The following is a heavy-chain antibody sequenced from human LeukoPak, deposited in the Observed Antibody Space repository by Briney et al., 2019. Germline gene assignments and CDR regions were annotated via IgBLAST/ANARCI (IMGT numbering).Heavy chain of an antibody. D-gene: IGHD3-3*01. J-gene: IGHJ4*02. CDR3: WVYDFWSGYRPSRPQIDY. Sequence: GGSLRLSCAASGFTVSSNYMSWVRQAPGKGLEWVSVIYSGGSTYYADSVKGRFTISRDNSKNTLYLQMNSLRAEDTAVYYCWVYDFWSGYRPSRPQIDYWGQGTLVTVSS. CDR1: GFTVSSNY. V-gene: IGHV3-66*01. CDR2: IYSGGST.